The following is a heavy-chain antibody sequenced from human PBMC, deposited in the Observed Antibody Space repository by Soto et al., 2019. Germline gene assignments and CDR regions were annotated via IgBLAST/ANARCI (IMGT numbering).Heavy chain of an antibody. CDR2: IYYSGST. V-gene: IGHV4-31*03. J-gene: IGHJ3*02. CDR3: ARVPRGEPAGNAFDI. Sequence: PSETLSLTCTVSGGSISSGGYYWSWIRQHPGKGLEWIGYIYYSGSTYYNPSLKSRVTISVDTSKNQFSLKLSSVTAADTAVYYCARVPRGEPAGNAFDIWGQVTTVPVSS. D-gene: IGHD3-16*01. CDR1: GGSISSGGYY.